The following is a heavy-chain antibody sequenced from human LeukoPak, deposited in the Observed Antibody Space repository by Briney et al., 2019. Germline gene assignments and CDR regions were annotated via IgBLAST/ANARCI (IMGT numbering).Heavy chain of an antibody. CDR2: INHSGST. CDR3: ARNYYDSSGYLPD. CDR1: GGSFSAYF. D-gene: IGHD3-22*01. J-gene: IGHJ4*02. V-gene: IGHV4-34*01. Sequence: PSETLSLTCAVYGGSFSAYFWTWIRQPPGKGLEWIGEINHSGSTNYNPSLKSRVTISVDTSKNQFSLKLSSVTAADTAVYYCARNYYDSSGYLPDWGQGTLVTVFS.